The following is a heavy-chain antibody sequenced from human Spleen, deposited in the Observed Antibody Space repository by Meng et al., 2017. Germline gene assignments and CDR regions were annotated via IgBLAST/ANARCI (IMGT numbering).Heavy chain of an antibody. V-gene: IGHV4-4*02. D-gene: IGHD3-10*01. CDR1: GDSITNHNW. Sequence: QPQLQESGPGLVKPSEALSLTCSVSGDSITNHNWWSWVRQPPGKGLEWIGEIPHRGSSAYNPSLKSRVSMSIDKSKNQFSLELTSVTAADTAVDHCLRGSGGSVWGQGTLVTVSS. CDR3: LRGSGGSV. J-gene: IGHJ1*01. CDR2: IPHRGSS.